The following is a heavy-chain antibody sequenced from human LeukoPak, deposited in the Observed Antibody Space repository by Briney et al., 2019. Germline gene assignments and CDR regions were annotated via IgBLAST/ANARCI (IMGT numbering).Heavy chain of an antibody. V-gene: IGHV4-4*09. CDR2: IHTSGST. CDR1: GGSISSYY. CDR3: ARQARLYYYYYMDV. J-gene: IGHJ6*03. Sequence: SETLSLTCTVSGGSISSYYWSWIRQPPGKGLEWIGYIHTSGSTNYNPSLKSRVTISVDTSRNQFSLKLSSVTAADTAVYYCARQARLYYYYYMDVWGKGTTVTVSS.